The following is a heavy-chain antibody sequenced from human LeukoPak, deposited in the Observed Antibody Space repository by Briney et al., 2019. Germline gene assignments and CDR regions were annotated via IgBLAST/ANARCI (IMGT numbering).Heavy chain of an antibody. CDR3: ARDSNYYDSSGPFDY. J-gene: IGHJ4*02. CDR1: GYTFTSYG. CDR2: ISAYNGNT. D-gene: IGHD3-22*01. Sequence: ASVKVTCKASGYTFTSYGISWVRQAPGQGLEWMGWISAYNGNTNYAQKLQGRVTMTTDTSTSTAYMELRSLRSDDTAVYYCARDSNYYDSSGPFDYWGQGTLVTVSS. V-gene: IGHV1-18*01.